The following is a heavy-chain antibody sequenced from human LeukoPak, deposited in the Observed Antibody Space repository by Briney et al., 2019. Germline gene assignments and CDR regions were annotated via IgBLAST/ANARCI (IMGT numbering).Heavy chain of an antibody. CDR2: IYSGGGT. J-gene: IGHJ4*02. Sequence: GGSLRLSCAASGFTVSSNYMSWVRQAPGKGLEWVSVIYSGGGTYYADSVKGRLTISRDNSKNTLYLQMNSLRAEDTAVYYCAILASSSSGTDYWGQGTLVTVSS. V-gene: IGHV3-66*01. D-gene: IGHD6-6*01. CDR1: GFTVSSNY. CDR3: AILASSSSGTDY.